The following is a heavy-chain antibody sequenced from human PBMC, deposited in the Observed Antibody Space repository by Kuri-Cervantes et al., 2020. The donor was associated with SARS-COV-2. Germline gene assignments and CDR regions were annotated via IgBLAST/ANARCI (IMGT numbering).Heavy chain of an antibody. CDR3: ARVRSWDEYFDY. V-gene: IGHV3-7*01. D-gene: IGHD6-13*01. CDR2: IKQDGSEK. CDR1: GFTFSDFA. Sequence: GGSLRLSCAASGFTFSDFAMHWVRQAPGKGLEWVANIKQDGSEKYYVDSVKGRFTISRDNAKNSLYLQMNSLRAEDTAVYYCARVRSWDEYFDYWGQGTLVTVSS. J-gene: IGHJ4*02.